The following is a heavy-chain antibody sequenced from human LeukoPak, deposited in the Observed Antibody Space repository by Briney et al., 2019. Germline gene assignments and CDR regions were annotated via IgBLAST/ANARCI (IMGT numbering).Heavy chain of an antibody. CDR2: ISYDGSNK. CDR1: GFTFSSYG. V-gene: IGHV3-30*18. Sequence: PGGSLRLSCAASGFTFSSYGMHWVRQAPGKGLEWVAVISYDGSNKYYADSVKGRFTISRDNSKNTLYLQMNSLRAEDTAVYYCAKDPRYSGYDWRFDPWGQGTLVTVSP. J-gene: IGHJ5*02. CDR3: AKDPRYSGYDWRFDP. D-gene: IGHD5-12*01.